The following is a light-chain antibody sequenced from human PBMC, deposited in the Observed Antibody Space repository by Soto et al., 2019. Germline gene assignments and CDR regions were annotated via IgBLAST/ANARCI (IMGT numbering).Light chain of an antibody. CDR3: QQYDSTPWT. CDR1: QRLSSSS. Sequence: IVLSQAPGPPSLSSGERAAPPRRCSQRLSSSSLAWYQQKPGHGPRLLIYGASRRATGIPDRFSATESGTDFTLTISSLEPEDFAVYFCQQYDSTPWTFGQGTKVDI. CDR2: GAS. V-gene: IGKV3-20*01. J-gene: IGKJ1*01.